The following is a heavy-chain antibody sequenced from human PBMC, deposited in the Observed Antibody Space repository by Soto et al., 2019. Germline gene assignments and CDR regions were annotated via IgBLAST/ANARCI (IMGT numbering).Heavy chain of an antibody. V-gene: IGHV4-59*01. CDR2: IFYSGST. D-gene: IGHD3-22*01. Sequence: QVQLQESGPGLVKPSEILSLTCTVSGGSISNYYWSWIRQPPGKGLEWIGYIFYSGSTNYNPSLKSRVTISVDTSKNQFSLKLTSVTAADTAVYYCARVSWDSSSSEVGWFDPWGQGTLVTVSS. CDR1: GGSISNYY. CDR3: ARVSWDSSSSEVGWFDP. J-gene: IGHJ5*02.